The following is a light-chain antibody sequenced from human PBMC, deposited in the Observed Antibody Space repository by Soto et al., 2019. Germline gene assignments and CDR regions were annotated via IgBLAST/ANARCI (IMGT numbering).Light chain of an antibody. J-gene: IGKJ2*01. CDR2: GTS. CDR3: QQYDNWPGT. Sequence: EIVMTQSPATLSVSPGERATLSCRASQSVGSNLAWYQQRPGLAPRLLIYGTSIRATSISARFSGSGSGTEFTLTISSLQSEDFAVYYCQQYDNWPGTFGQGTKLQIK. CDR1: QSVGSN. V-gene: IGKV3-15*01.